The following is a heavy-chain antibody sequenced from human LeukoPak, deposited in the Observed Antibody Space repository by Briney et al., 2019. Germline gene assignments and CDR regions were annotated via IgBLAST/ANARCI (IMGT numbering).Heavy chain of an antibody. Sequence: SETLSLTCAVYGGSFSGYYWSWIRQPPGKGLEWIGEINHSGSTNYNPSLKSRVTISVDTSKNQFSLKLSSVTAADTAVYHCARGRDYGGKPFSWWGQGTLVTVSS. V-gene: IGHV4-34*01. CDR2: INHSGST. D-gene: IGHD4-23*01. J-gene: IGHJ4*02. CDR1: GGSFSGYY. CDR3: ARGRDYGGKPFSW.